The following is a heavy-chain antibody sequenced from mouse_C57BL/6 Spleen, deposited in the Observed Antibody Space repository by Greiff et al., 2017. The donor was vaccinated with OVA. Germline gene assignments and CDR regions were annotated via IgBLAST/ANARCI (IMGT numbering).Heavy chain of an antibody. CDR2: IDPANGNT. V-gene: IGHV14-3*01. J-gene: IGHJ4*01. CDR1: GFNIKNTY. CDR3: ARDYGSLYYAVDY. D-gene: IGHD1-1*01. Sequence: EVQLQESVAELVRPGASVKLSCTASGFNIKNTYMHWVKQRPEQGLEWIGRIDPANGNTKYAPKFQGKATITADTSSNTAYLQLSSLTSEDTAIYYCARDYGSLYYAVDYWGQGTSVTVSS.